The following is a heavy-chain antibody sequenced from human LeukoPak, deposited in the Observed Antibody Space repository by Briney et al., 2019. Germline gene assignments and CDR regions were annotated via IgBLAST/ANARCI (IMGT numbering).Heavy chain of an antibody. Sequence: SETLSLTCTVSGDSISSYYWSWIGQPPGKGLEWMGYINYSGNTNYNPSLKSRVTMSVDTSKNQFSLRLTSVTAADTAVYYCAREGRQDYVYFDCWGQGTLVTVSS. CDR2: INYSGNT. V-gene: IGHV4-59*01. CDR3: AREGRQDYVYFDC. J-gene: IGHJ4*02. D-gene: IGHD4-17*01. CDR1: GDSISSYY.